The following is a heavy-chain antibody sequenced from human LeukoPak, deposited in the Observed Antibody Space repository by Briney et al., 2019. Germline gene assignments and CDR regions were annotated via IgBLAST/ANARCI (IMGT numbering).Heavy chain of an antibody. Sequence: ASVKVSCKASGGTFSSYAISWVRQAPGQGLEWMGRIIPILGIANYAQKFQGRVTITADKSTSTAYMELSSLRSEDTAVYYCARVYWSHPAKYYFDYWGQGTLVTVSS. V-gene: IGHV1-69*04. J-gene: IGHJ4*02. CDR2: IIPILGIA. CDR1: GGTFSSYA. CDR3: ARVYWSHPAKYYFDY. D-gene: IGHD2-8*02.